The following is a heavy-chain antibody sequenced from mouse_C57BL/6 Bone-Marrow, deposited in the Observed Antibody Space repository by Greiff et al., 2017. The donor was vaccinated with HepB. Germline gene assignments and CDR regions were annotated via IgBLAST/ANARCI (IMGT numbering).Heavy chain of an antibody. Sequence: EVQLQQSGAELVRPGASVKLSCTASGFNIKDDYMHWVKQRPEQGLEWIGWIDPENGDTEYASKFQGKATITADTSSNTAYLQLSSLTSEDTAVYYCASLSRGYFDVWGTGTTLTVSS. CDR1: GFNIKDDY. CDR2: IDPENGDT. CDR3: ASLSRGYFDV. J-gene: IGHJ1*03. V-gene: IGHV14-4*01.